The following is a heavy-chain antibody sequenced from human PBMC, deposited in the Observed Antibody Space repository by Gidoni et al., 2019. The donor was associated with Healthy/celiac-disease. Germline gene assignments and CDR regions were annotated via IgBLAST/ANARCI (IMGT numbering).Heavy chain of an antibody. V-gene: IGHV1-69*01. CDR3: AGGIAAAGTAIAAFDI. J-gene: IGHJ3*02. D-gene: IGHD6-13*01. CDR1: GGTISSYA. CDR2: IIPIFGTA. Sequence: VQLVQSGAEVKKPGSSVKVSCKASGGTISSYAISWVRQAPGQGLEWMGGIIPIFGTANYAQKFQGRVTITADESTSTAYMELSSLRSEDTAVYYCAGGIAAAGTAIAAFDIWGQGTMVTVSS.